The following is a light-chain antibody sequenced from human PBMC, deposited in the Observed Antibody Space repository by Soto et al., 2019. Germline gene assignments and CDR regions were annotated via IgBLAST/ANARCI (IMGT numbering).Light chain of an antibody. V-gene: IGKV3D-20*02. CDR3: HQRSNWTT. CDR2: DTS. CDR1: QSVSSGY. J-gene: IGKJ1*01. Sequence: ENGVSKSPVALSLSPGARATLXXXASQSVSSGYVAWYQQKPGQPPRVIIYDTSSRATGIPDRFSGSGSGTDFTLTISILPADDFATYCCHQRSNWTTFGQGTKVDIK.